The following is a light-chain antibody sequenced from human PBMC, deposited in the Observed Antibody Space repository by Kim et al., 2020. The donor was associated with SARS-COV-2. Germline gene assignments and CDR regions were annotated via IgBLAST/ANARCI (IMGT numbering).Light chain of an antibody. V-gene: IGLV6-57*02. CDR3: QSYDSSNQV. J-gene: IGLJ3*02. Sequence: GKAVTLALTGSRGQIARNFWQWYQEAPGSAPTTVVLGGNQRPSGVPDRFSGSIDSSSNSASLTISGLKTEDEADYYCQSYDSSNQVFGGGTQLTVL. CDR2: GGN. CDR1: RGQIARNF.